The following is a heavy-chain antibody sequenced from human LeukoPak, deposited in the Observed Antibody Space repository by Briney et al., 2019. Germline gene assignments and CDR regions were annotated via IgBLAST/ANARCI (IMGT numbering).Heavy chain of an antibody. CDR2: ISSSSSTI. CDR3: ARDMYSSSWFEDH. V-gene: IGHV3-48*01. Sequence: PGGSPRLSCAASGFTFSSYSMNWVRQAPGKGLEWVSYISSSSSTIYYADSVKGRFTISRDNAKNSLYLQMNSLRAEDTAVYYCARDMYSSSWFEDHWGQGTLVTVSS. D-gene: IGHD6-13*01. CDR1: GFTFSSYS. J-gene: IGHJ4*02.